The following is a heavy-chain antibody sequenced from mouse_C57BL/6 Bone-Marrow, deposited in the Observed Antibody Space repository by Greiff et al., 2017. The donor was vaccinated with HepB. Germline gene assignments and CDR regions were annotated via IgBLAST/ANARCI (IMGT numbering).Heavy chain of an antibody. CDR1: GFSLTSYG. J-gene: IGHJ4*01. CDR2: IWRGGST. D-gene: IGHD1-1*01. Sequence: VQLQQSGPGLVQPSQSLSITCTVSGFSLTSYGVHWVRQSPGKGLEWLGVIWRGGSTDYNAAFMSRLSITKDNSKSQVFFKMNSLQADDTAIYYCAKRAYGSSHYAMDYWGQGTSVTVSS. CDR3: AKRAYGSSHYAMDY. V-gene: IGHV2-5*01.